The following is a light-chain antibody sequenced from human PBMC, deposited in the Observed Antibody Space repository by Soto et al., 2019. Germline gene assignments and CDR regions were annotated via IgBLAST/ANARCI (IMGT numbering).Light chain of an antibody. CDR1: QSVSYN. Sequence: EIVMTQSPATLSVSPGERVTLSCRASQSVSYNLAWYQQKPGQAPRLLIYGPSTRATGIPARFSGSGSGTEFTLTISGLQPDDFATYYCQQYSNFATFGQGTKVDIK. V-gene: IGKV3-15*01. CDR3: QQYSNFAT. J-gene: IGKJ1*01. CDR2: GPS.